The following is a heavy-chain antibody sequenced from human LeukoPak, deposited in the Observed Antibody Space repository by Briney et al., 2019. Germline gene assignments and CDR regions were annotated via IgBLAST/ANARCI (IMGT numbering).Heavy chain of an antibody. Sequence: PGGSLRLSCAASGFTFSRYWMHWVRQAPGKGLVWVSHINSDGSSPTYADSVKGRFTISRDNAKNTLYLQMHSLGAEDTAVYYCARGRGTTYMLEFWGQGTLVTVSS. J-gene: IGHJ4*02. CDR2: INSDGSSP. V-gene: IGHV3-74*01. CDR3: ARGRGTTYMLEF. D-gene: IGHD4-17*01. CDR1: GFTFSRYW.